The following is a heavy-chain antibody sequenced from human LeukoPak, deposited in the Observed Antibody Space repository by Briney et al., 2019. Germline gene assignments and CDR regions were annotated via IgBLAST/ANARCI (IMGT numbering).Heavy chain of an antibody. CDR2: INHSGST. Sequence: PSETLSLTCAVYGGSFSGYYWSWIRQPPGKGLEWIGEINHSGSTNYNPSLKSRVTISVDTSKNRFSLKLSSVTDADTAVYYCARGRGYSSSSFDYWGQGTLVTVAS. D-gene: IGHD6-6*01. CDR3: ARGRGYSSSSFDY. J-gene: IGHJ4*02. V-gene: IGHV4-34*01. CDR1: GGSFSGYY.